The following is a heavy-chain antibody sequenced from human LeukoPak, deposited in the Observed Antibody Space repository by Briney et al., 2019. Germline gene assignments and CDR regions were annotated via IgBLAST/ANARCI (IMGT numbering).Heavy chain of an antibody. V-gene: IGHV1-69*06. J-gene: IGHJ4*02. CDR1: GGTFSSYA. CDR2: IIPIFGTA. Sequence: GASVKVSCKASGGTFSSYAISWVRQAPGQGLEWMGGIIPIFGTANYAQKFQGRVTITADKSTSTAYMELSSLRSEDTAVYYCARVYSNYFYTYWGQGTLVTVSS. CDR3: ARVYSNYFYTY. D-gene: IGHD4-11*01.